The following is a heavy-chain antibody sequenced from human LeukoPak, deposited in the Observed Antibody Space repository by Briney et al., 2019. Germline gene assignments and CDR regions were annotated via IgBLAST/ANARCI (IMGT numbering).Heavy chain of an antibody. CDR3: ARYLGSGVDSDI. CDR1: GYTFNGYY. CDR2: INPNSGGT. D-gene: IGHD3-10*01. V-gene: IGHV1-2*02. Sequence: ASVKVSCKASGYTFNGYYMHWVRQAPGQGLEWMGWINPNSGGTNYAQKFQGRVTMTRDTSISTAYMELSSLKSDDTAVYYCARYLGSGVDSDIWGQGTMVTVSS. J-gene: IGHJ3*02.